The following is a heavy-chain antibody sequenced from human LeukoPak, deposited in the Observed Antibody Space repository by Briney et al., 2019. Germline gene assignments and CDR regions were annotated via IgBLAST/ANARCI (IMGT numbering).Heavy chain of an antibody. CDR1: GGSISSYY. V-gene: IGHV4-59*01. Sequence: MSSETLSLTCTVPGGSISSYYWSWIRQPPGKGLEWIGYIYYSGSTNYNPSLKSRVTISVDTSKNQFSLKLSSVTAADTAVYYCARETSQKGAHYMDVWGKGTTVTISS. CDR2: IYYSGST. D-gene: IGHD3-16*01. CDR3: ARETSQKGAHYMDV. J-gene: IGHJ6*03.